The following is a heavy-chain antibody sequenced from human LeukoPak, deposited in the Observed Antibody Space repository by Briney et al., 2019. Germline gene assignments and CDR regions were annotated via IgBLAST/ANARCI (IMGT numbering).Heavy chain of an antibody. D-gene: IGHD2-2*01. V-gene: IGHV1-8*01. Sequence: ASVKVSCKASGYTFITYDINWVRQATGEGLEWMGWMNPNSGNTGYPQKFQGRVTMTRNTSISTAYMELSSLRSEDTAVYYCARGRYCSSTSCYGTTAFDIWGQGTMVTVSS. CDR3: ARGRYCSSTSCYGTTAFDI. J-gene: IGHJ3*02. CDR1: GYTFITYD. CDR2: MNPNSGNT.